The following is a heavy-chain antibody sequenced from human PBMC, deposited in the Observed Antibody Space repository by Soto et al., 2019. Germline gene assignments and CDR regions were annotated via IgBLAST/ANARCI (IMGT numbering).Heavy chain of an antibody. CDR1: GGSISSHNW. D-gene: IGHD1-1*01. J-gene: IGHJ6*02. V-gene: IGHV4-4*02. CDR3: ARDFDAWNPHYYYGMDV. CDR2: IYHSGIT. Sequence: QVQLQESGPGLVKPSGTLSLTCTVSGGSISSHNWWIWVRQPPGKGLEWIGEIYHSGITNYNPSLKSRISISVDKSKNLFSLKLSSVTAADTANYYCARDFDAWNPHYYYGMDVWGQGTTVAVSS.